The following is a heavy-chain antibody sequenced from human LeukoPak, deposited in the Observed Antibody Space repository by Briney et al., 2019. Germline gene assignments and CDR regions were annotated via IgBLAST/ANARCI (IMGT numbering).Heavy chain of an antibody. CDR2: INHSGST. D-gene: IGHD6-19*01. V-gene: IGHV4-34*01. Sequence: PSETLSLTCAVYGGPFSGYYWSWIRQPPGKGLEWIGEINHSGSTNYNPSLKSRVTISVDTSKNQFSLKLSSVTAADTAVYYCAREIAVDYFDYWGQGTLVTVSS. J-gene: IGHJ4*02. CDR3: AREIAVDYFDY. CDR1: GGPFSGYY.